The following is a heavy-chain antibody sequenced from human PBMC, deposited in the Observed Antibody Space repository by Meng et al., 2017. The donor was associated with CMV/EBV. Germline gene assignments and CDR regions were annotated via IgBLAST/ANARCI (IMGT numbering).Heavy chain of an antibody. V-gene: IGHV3-30-3*01. CDR3: ARGDYFDY. CDR1: GYTFSGYA. Sequence: HVRLCESGGGVVQSCVSLRLSCAASGYTFSGYAMPGVRQAPGKGLEWVAVISYDGNNKYYADSVKGRFTISRDNSKNTLYLQMNSLRAEDTAVYYCARGDYFDYWGQGTLVTVSS. J-gene: IGHJ4*02. CDR2: ISYDGNNK.